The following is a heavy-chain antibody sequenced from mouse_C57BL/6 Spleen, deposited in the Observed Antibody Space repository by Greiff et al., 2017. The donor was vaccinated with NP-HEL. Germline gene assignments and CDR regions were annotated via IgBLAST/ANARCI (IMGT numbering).Heavy chain of an antibody. CDR2: IWRGGST. V-gene: IGHV2-5*01. D-gene: IGHD6-1*01. CDR3: AKVEGTPLWDYAMDF. Sequence: VQLQESGPGLVQPSQSLSITCTVSGFSLTSYGVHWVRQSPGKGLEWLGVIWRGGSTDYNAAFMSRLSITKDNSKSQVFFKMNSLQADDTAIYYGAKVEGTPLWDYAMDFWGQGTSVTVSS. CDR1: GFSLTSYG. J-gene: IGHJ4*01.